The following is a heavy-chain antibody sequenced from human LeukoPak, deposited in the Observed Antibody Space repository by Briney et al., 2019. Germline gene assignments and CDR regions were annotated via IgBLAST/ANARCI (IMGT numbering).Heavy chain of an antibody. CDR2: IYYSGST. Sequence: SETLSLTCTVSGGSISSGDYYWSWIRQPPGKGLEWIGYIYYSGSTYYNPSLKSRVTISVDTSKNQFSQKLSSVTAADTAVYYCARDAYYDFWSGYPRWFDPWGQGTLVTVSS. D-gene: IGHD3-3*01. J-gene: IGHJ5*02. V-gene: IGHV4-30-4*01. CDR3: ARDAYYDFWSGYPRWFDP. CDR1: GGSISSGDYY.